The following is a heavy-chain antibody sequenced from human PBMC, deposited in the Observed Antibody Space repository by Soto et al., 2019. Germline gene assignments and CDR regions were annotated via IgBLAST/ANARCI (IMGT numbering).Heavy chain of an antibody. V-gene: IGHV3-48*03. CDR3: ARSHRGPNAY. Sequence: GGSLRLSCAASGFTFSSYEMNWVRQAPGKGLEWVSYISSSGSTIYYADSVKGRFTISRDNAKNSLYLQMNSLRAEDTAVYYCARSHRGPNAYWGQGTLVTVSS. CDR2: ISSSGSTI. CDR1: GFTFSSYE. D-gene: IGHD2-15*01. J-gene: IGHJ4*02.